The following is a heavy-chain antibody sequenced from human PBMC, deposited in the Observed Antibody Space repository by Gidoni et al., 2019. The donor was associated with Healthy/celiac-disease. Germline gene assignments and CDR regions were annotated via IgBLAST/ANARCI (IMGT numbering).Heavy chain of an antibody. CDR1: GGSISSGGYY. V-gene: IGHV4-31*03. J-gene: IGHJ5*02. Sequence: QVQLQESGPGLVKPSQTLSLTCTVSGGSISSGGYYWSWIRQHPGKGLEWIGYIYYSGSTYYNPSLKSRVTISVDTSKNQFSLKLSSVTAADTAVYYCARSDSSGPYPSANWFDPWGQGTLVTVSS. CDR2: IYYSGST. D-gene: IGHD3-22*01. CDR3: ARSDSSGPYPSANWFDP.